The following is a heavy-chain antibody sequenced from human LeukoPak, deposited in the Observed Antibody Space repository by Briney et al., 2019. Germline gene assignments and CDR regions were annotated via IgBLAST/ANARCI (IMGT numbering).Heavy chain of an antibody. CDR2: IYHSGST. V-gene: IGHV4-39*07. CDR1: GGSISSSFYY. CDR3: ARVGSGSFDY. D-gene: IGHD3-10*01. J-gene: IGHJ4*02. Sequence: SETLSLTCTVSGGSISSSFYYWGWIRQPPGKGLEWIGSIYHSGSTYYNPSLKSRVTISVDTSRNQFSLNLSSVTAADTAVYYCARVGSGSFDYWGQGTLVTVSS.